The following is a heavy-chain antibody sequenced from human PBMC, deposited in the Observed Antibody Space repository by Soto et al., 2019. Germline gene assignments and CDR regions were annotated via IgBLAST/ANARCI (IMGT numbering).Heavy chain of an antibody. CDR1: GFNFRSYG. CDR2: IWYDGSNK. J-gene: IGHJ4*02. V-gene: IGHV3-33*01. D-gene: IGHD5-18*01. CDR3: ARDRRGYSYVPDY. Sequence: LRLPYAASGFNFRSYGMHWVRQAPGKGLEWVAVIWYDGSNKYYADSVKGRFTISRDNSKNTLYLQMNSLRAEDTVVFYGARDRRGYSYVPDYWGQGTLVTV.